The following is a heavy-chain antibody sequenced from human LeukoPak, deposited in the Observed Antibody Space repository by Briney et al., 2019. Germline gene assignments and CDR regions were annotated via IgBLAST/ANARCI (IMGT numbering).Heavy chain of an antibody. CDR3: AKDRGY. CDR1: GFTFSTYG. V-gene: IGHV3-23*01. CDR2: ISGSGGNT. J-gene: IGHJ4*02. Sequence: GGSLRLSCAAAGFTFSTYGMTWIRQAPGKGLEWVSAISGSGGNTYYADSVKGRFTISRDNSKNTLYLQMNSLRAEDTAVYYCAKDRGYWGQGSLVTVPS.